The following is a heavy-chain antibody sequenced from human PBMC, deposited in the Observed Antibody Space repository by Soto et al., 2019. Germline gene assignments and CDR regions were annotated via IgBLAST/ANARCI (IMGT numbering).Heavy chain of an antibody. CDR3: ARGGDFDSSNYLAY. D-gene: IGHD3-22*01. V-gene: IGHV1-3*01. Sequence: GASVKVSCKASGYTFTSYGMNWVREAPGRGREWMGWINPGNGNTKYSQKFHSRVTLETDTSGSTAYMGLSSLRSEAQAVYYCARGGDFDSSNYLAYWGLGTLVTVSS. J-gene: IGHJ4*02. CDR2: INPGNGNT. CDR1: GYTFTSYG.